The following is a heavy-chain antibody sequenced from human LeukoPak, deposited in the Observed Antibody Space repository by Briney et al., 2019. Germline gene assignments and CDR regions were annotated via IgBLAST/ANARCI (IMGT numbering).Heavy chain of an antibody. D-gene: IGHD5-18*01. CDR1: GGSFSGYY. J-gene: IGHJ5*02. Sequence: SETLSLTCAVYGGSFSGYYWSWIRQPPGKGLEWIGEINHSGSTNYNPSLKSRVTISVDTSKNQFSLKLSSVTAADTAVYYCARAPRGYSCGFRNWFDPWGQGTLVTVSS. V-gene: IGHV4-34*01. CDR3: ARAPRGYSCGFRNWFDP. CDR2: INHSGST.